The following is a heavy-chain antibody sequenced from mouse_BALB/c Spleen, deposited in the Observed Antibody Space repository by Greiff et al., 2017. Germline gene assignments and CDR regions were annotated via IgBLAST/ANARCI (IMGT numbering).Heavy chain of an antibody. J-gene: IGHJ4*01. V-gene: IGHV14-3*02. Sequence: AQLQQSGAELVKPGASVKLSCTASGFNIKDTYMHWVKQRPEQGLEWIGRIDPANGNTKYDPKFQGKATITADTSSNTAYLQLSSLTSEDTAVYYCAQLGRSYYYAMDYWGQGTSVTVSS. CDR2: IDPANGNT. CDR3: AQLGRSYYYAMDY. D-gene: IGHD4-1*02. CDR1: GFNIKDTY.